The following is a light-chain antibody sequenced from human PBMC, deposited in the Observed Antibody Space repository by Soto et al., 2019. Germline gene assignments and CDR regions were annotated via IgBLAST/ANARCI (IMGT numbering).Light chain of an antibody. J-gene: IGKJ2*01. CDR2: GTS. CDR1: QSVSSSY. CDR3: QQYQSGFT. Sequence: EIVLTQSPGTLSLSPGERATLSCRASQSVSSSYLAWYRQNPGQAPRLLMYGTSNRAGGIPDRFSGSGSGTDFTLTISRLEPEDFASYYCQQYQSGFTFGLGTTLEIK. V-gene: IGKV3-20*01.